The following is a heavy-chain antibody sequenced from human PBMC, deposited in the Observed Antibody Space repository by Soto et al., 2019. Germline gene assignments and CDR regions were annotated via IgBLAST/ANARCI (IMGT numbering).Heavy chain of an antibody. CDR2: IYSGGST. CDR1: GFTVSSNY. J-gene: IGHJ6*02. D-gene: IGHD1-26*01. V-gene: IGHV3-53*01. CDR3: AIVQGSGSYCKDTYYYGMDV. Sequence: PGGSLRLSCAASGFTVSSNYMSWVRQAPGKGLEWVSVIYSGGSTYYADSVKGRFTISRDNSKNTLYLQMNSLRAEDTAVYYCAIVQGSGSYCKDTYYYGMDVWGQGTTVTVSS.